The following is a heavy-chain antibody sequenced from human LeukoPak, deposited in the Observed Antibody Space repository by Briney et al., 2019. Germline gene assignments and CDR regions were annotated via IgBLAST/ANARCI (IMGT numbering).Heavy chain of an antibody. D-gene: IGHD3-22*01. Sequence: SETLSLTCTVSGGSISSYYWSWIRQPAVKALEWIGRIYTSGSTNYNPSLKSRVTMSVDTSKNQFSLKLSSVTAADTAVYYCARGYYYDSSGYYPAAFDIWGQGTMVTVSS. J-gene: IGHJ3*02. CDR1: GGSISSYY. V-gene: IGHV4-4*07. CDR3: ARGYYYDSSGYYPAAFDI. CDR2: IYTSGST.